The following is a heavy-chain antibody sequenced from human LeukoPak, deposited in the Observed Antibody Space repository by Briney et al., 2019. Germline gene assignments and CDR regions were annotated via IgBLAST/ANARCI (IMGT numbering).Heavy chain of an antibody. D-gene: IGHD3-22*01. CDR3: AKAMKKSIVAVITRWRYYFDY. J-gene: IGHJ4*02. V-gene: IGHV3-30*04. CDR1: GFTFSSYA. CDR2: ISYDGSNK. Sequence: PGGSLRLSCAASGFTFSSYAMHWVRQAPGKGLEWVAVISYDGSNKYYADSVKGRFTISRDNSKNTLYLQMNSLRAEDTAVYYCAKAMKKSIVAVITRWRYYFDYWGQGTLVTVSS.